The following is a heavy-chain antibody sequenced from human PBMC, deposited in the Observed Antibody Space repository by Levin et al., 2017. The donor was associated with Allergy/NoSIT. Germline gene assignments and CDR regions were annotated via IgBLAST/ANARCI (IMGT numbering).Heavy chain of an antibody. V-gene: IGHV4-61*01. CDR2: IYYSGST. D-gene: IGHD2-15*01. CDR1: GGSVSSGSYY. CDR3: ARDGSGYCSGGSCLREYYYDYYMDV. J-gene: IGHJ6*03. Sequence: SETLSLTCTVSGGSVSSGSYYWSWIRQPPGKGLEWIGYIYYSGSTNYNPSLKSRVTISVDTSKNQFSLKLSSVTAADTAVYYCARDGSGYCSGGSCLREYYYDYYMDVWGKGTTVTVSS.